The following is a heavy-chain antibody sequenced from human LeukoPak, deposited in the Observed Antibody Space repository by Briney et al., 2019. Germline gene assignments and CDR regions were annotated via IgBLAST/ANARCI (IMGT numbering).Heavy chain of an antibody. V-gene: IGHV3-23*01. CDR2: ISGSGGST. J-gene: IGHJ4*02. CDR1: GFTFSSYA. D-gene: IGHD3-10*01. CDR3: AKAQQLYGSGRGLDY. Sequence: HTGGSLRLSYAASGFTFSSYAMSWVRQAPGKGLEWVSAISGSGGSTYYADSVKGRFTISRDNSKNTLYLQMNSLRAEDTAVYYCAKAQQLYGSGRGLDYWGQGTLVTVSS.